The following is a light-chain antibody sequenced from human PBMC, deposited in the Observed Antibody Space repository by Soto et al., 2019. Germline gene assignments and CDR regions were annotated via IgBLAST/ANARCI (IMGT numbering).Light chain of an antibody. CDR2: AAS. CDR3: PASRKSSLFT. V-gene: IGKV3-15*01. J-gene: IGKJ3*01. CDR1: QSVGRN. Sequence: EIVVTQSPGILSVSPGDRATLSCRASQSVGRNLAWYQQKPGQAPTLLIYAASTRATGLPATFSGSGSGTDLTLSISSLHSQAFLFYYCPASRKSSLFTFGPGTRVD.